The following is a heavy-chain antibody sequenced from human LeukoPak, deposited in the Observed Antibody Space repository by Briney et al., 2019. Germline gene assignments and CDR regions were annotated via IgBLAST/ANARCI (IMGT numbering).Heavy chain of an antibody. CDR3: ARSLLWHDAFDI. Sequence: PSETLSLTCAVYGGSFSGYYWSWIRQPPGKGLEWIGEINHSGSTNYNPSLKSRVTISVDTSKNQFSLKLSSVTAADTAVYYCARSLLWHDAFDIWGQGTMVTVSS. V-gene: IGHV4-34*01. J-gene: IGHJ3*02. CDR2: INHSGST. CDR1: GGSFSGYY. D-gene: IGHD3-10*01.